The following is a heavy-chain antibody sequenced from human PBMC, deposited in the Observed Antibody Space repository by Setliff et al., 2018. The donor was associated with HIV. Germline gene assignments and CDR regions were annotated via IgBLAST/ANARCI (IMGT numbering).Heavy chain of an antibody. CDR3: AGIIAAPGTT. D-gene: IGHD6-13*01. J-gene: IGHJ1*01. V-gene: IGHV4-59*11. CDR1: GGSMTTHF. Sequence: ETLSLTCTVSGGSMTTHFWSWIRQPPGKGLEWIGSVYYSGSTNYNPSLKSRVTISEDTSKKQVSLKLSSVTAADTAVYYCAGIIAAPGTTWGQGTLVTVSS. CDR2: VYYSGST.